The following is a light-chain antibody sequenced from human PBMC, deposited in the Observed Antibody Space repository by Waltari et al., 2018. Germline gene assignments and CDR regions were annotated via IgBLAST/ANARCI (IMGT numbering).Light chain of an antibody. CDR3: QQYNNGRT. V-gene: IGKV3-15*01. Sequence: EIVMTQSPATLSVSPGERATLSCRASQSVSNNLAWYHQKPGQAPRRLIYAASTRATGIPARFSGSGSGTEFTLTITSMQSEDFAVYYCQQYNNGRTFGQGTRVEIK. CDR2: AAS. J-gene: IGKJ1*01. CDR1: QSVSNN.